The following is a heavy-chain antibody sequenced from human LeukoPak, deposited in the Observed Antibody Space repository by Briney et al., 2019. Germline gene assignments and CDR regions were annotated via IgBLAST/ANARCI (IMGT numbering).Heavy chain of an antibody. CDR2: IFGSGGSA. CDR1: GFTFGSYA. CDR3: GKTTTGYSSGQKPAWPVDY. Sequence: GGSLRLSCEASGFTFGSYAMYWVRQAPGKGLEWVAGIFGSGGSAHYADSAKGRFTISRDNSRNRVYLQMKSLRAEDRAVYYCGKTTTGYSSGQKPAWPVDYWGQGTLVTVSS. D-gene: IGHD6-19*01. J-gene: IGHJ4*02. V-gene: IGHV3-23*01.